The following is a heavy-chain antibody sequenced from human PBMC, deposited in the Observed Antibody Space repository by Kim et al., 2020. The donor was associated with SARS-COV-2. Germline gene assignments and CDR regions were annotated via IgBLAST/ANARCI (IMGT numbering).Heavy chain of an antibody. Sequence: SETLSLTCTVSGGSISSYYWSWIRQPPGKGLEWIGYIYYSGSTNYNPSLKSGVTISVDTSKNQFSLKLSSVTAADTAVYYCARRGLGYCSSTSCFEAFDIWGQGTMVTVSS. J-gene: IGHJ3*02. CDR3: ARRGLGYCSSTSCFEAFDI. CDR2: IYYSGST. D-gene: IGHD2-2*01. V-gene: IGHV4-59*08. CDR1: GGSISSYY.